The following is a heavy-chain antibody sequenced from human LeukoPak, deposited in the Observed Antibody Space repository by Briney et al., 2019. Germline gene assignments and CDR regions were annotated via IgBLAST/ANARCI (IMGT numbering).Heavy chain of an antibody. J-gene: IGHJ4*02. CDR1: GFTFDHYG. CDR3: ARAQLRLDY. CDR2: INWNGGST. Sequence: GGSLRLSCAASGFTFDHYGMHWLRQAPGKGLEWVSRINWNGGSTGYADSVKGRFTISRDNAKNSLYLQMNSLRAEGTALYYCARAQLRLDYWGERTLVTVSS. V-gene: IGHV3-20*04. D-gene: IGHD2-2*01.